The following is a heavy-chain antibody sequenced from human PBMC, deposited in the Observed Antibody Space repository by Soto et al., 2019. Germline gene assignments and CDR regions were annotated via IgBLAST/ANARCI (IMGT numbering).Heavy chain of an antibody. CDR1: GFTVSSHA. V-gene: IGHV3-23*01. D-gene: IGHD2-15*01. CDR3: APHVSCSGGSCQYDAFAI. J-gene: IGHJ3*02. Sequence: GGSLRLSCEGSGFTVSSHAMTWIRQAPGKGPEWVSTITADGGTYYADSVKGRFAMSRDTSESTLYLQMNSLLAEDTAVFYCAPHVSCSGGSCQYDAFAIRGQGTMVTVSS. CDR2: ITADGGT.